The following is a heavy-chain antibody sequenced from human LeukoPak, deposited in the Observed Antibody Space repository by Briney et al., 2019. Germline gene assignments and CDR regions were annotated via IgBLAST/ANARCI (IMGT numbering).Heavy chain of an antibody. Sequence: GASVKVSCKASGYTFTTYYMHWVRQAPGQGLEWMGWVNPNSGGTNYAQKFQGRATMTRDTSVSTAYMELSRMRIDDTAVYYCARDDGGNTGYENFDYWGQGTLVTVSS. CDR3: ARDDGGNTGYENFDY. D-gene: IGHD5-12*01. CDR2: VNPNSGGT. J-gene: IGHJ4*02. CDR1: GYTFTTYY. V-gene: IGHV1-2*02.